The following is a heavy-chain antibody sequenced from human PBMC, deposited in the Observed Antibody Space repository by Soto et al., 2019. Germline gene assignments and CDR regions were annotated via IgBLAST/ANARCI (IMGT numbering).Heavy chain of an antibody. D-gene: IGHD2-21*01. J-gene: IGHJ4*02. CDR1: GFTFTSYA. CDR2: ISGSSGRT. V-gene: IGHV3-23*01. CDR3: APRLTSIDY. Sequence: GGSLRLSCAASGFTFTSYAMTWVRQAPGKGLEWVSTISGSSGRTYYADSVKGRFTISRDNSKNTLYLQMNSLRAEDTAVFYCAPRLTSIDYWGQGTLVTVSS.